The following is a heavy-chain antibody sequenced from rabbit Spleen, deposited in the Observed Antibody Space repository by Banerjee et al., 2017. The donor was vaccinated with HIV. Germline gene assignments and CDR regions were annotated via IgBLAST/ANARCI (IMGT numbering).Heavy chain of an antibody. V-gene: IGHV1S40*01. CDR1: GVSFSNYNF. CDR3: ARDTGSSFSTYGMDL. CDR2: IDTGSRDFT. D-gene: IGHD8-1*01. Sequence: LVESGGDLVQPGASLTLTCTASGVSFSNYNFMCWVRQAPGKGLEWIACIDTGSRDFTYYASWAKGRFTISKTSSTTVTLQMTSLTAADTATYFCARDTGSSFSTYGMDLWGQGTLSPS. J-gene: IGHJ6*01.